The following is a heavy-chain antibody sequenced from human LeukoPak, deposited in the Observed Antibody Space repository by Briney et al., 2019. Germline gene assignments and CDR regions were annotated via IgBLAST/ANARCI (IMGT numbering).Heavy chain of an antibody. CDR3: ARGRFGESFTGDY. J-gene: IGHJ4*02. D-gene: IGHD3-10*01. CDR1: GYTFTGFH. CDR2: INPDNGAT. V-gene: IGHV1-2*02. Sequence: ASVKVSCKASGYTFTGFHFHWVRQVPGQGLEWVGWINPDNGATKYEQRFQGRVTMTRDTSISTAHMELSGLTSDDTAVYYCARGRFGESFTGDYWGQGTLVIVSS.